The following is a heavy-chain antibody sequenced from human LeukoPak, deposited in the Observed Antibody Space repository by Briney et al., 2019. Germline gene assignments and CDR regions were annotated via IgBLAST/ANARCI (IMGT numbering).Heavy chain of an antibody. CDR2: IYHSGST. CDR3: AGSPIGYGMDV. Sequence: SETLSLTCAVSGGSISNEDWWGWVRRPPGKGLEWIGEIYHSGSTNYIPSLKSRVTISVVKSKNQFSLKLTSVTAADTAVYYCAGSPIGYGMDVWGQGTTVTVSS. V-gene: IGHV4-4*02. J-gene: IGHJ6*02. CDR1: GGSISNEDW.